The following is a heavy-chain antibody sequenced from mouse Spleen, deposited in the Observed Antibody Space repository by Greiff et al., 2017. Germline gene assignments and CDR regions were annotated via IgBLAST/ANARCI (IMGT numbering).Heavy chain of an antibody. CDR3: ARWGGYFDV. V-gene: IGHV1-54*03. J-gene: IGHJ1*01. Sequence: QVQLQQSGAELVRPGTSVKVSCKASGYAFTNYLIEWVKQRPGQGLEWIGVINPGSGGTNYNEKFKGKATLTADKSSSTAYMQLSSLTSDDSAVYFCARWGGYFDVWGAGTTVTVSS. CDR1: GYAFTNYL. CDR2: INPGSGGT.